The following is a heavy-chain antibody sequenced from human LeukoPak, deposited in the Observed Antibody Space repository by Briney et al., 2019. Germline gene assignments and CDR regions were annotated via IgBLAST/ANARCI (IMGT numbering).Heavy chain of an antibody. J-gene: IGHJ6*03. CDR2: INHSGST. CDR1: GGSFSSYF. V-gene: IGHV4-34*01. CDR3: ARENSVRGPYYYDSSGYSHMDV. D-gene: IGHD3-22*01. Sequence: PSETLSLTCAVFGGSFSSYFWSWIRQSPGKGLEWIGEINHSGSTNYSPSLKSRVTISVDTSKNQFSLKLSSVTAADTAVYYCARENSVRGPYYYDSSGYSHMDVWGKGTTVTISS.